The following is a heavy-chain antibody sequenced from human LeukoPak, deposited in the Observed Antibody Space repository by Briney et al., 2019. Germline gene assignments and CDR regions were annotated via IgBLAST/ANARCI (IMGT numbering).Heavy chain of an antibody. J-gene: IGHJ3*02. CDR2: IRDSGGNT. D-gene: IGHD2-15*01. CDR3: AKLVGRSITWALDI. Sequence: GGSLRLSCGVSGFTFGSYAMSWVRQAPGKGLEWVSGIRDSGGNTWYADPVKGRFTISRDNSVNTLYLQMNSLRREDTAVYYCAKLVGRSITWALDIWGQGTMVTVSS. CDR1: GFTFGSYA. V-gene: IGHV3-23*01.